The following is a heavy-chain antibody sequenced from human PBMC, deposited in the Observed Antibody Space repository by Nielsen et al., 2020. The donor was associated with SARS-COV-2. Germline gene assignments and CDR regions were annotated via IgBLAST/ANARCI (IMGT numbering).Heavy chain of an antibody. J-gene: IGHJ4*02. CDR1: GGSISSSSYY. D-gene: IGHD1-7*01. CDR3: ARPGRDCWNFFDL. V-gene: IGHV4-39*01. CDR2: IYYSGGT. Sequence: SETLSLTCTVSGGSISSSSYYWGWVRQPPGKGLQFIGSIYYSGGTYYNPSLKSRVTISLDTSKTQFSLTLTSMTDADTALYYCARPGRDCWNFFDLWGRGILVTVSS.